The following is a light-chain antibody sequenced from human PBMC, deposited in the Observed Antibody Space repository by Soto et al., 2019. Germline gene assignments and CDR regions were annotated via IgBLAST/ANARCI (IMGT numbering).Light chain of an antibody. J-gene: IGKJ1*01. CDR3: QQYDSLPRT. CDR2: DAS. V-gene: IGKV1-33*01. CDR1: QSINTY. Sequence: DTQMTQSPSSLSASVGDRVTITCRASQSINTYLNWYQQKPGEAPNLLIYDASNLETGVPSRFSGSGSGTDFTFTISSLQPEDIATYYCQQYDSLPRTFGQGTRVEVK.